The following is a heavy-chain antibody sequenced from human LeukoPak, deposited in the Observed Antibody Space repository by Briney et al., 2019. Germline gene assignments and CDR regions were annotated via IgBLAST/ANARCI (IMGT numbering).Heavy chain of an antibody. Sequence: PGGSLRLSCAASGFTFSNNAMHWVRQAPGKGLECVAVISSDGGDKYYADSVKGRFIISRDNSENTLYLQMNSLRAEDTAVYYCARDTYYYDTNGYYAGGLGYWGQGTLVTVSS. D-gene: IGHD3-22*01. CDR2: ISSDGGDK. J-gene: IGHJ4*02. CDR1: GFTFSNNA. CDR3: ARDTYYYDTNGYYAGGLGY. V-gene: IGHV3-30*04.